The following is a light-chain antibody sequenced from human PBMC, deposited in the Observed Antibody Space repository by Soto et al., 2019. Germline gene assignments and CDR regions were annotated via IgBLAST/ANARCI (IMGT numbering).Light chain of an antibody. J-gene: IGLJ3*02. Sequence: QSDLTQPASVSGSPGQSITISCTGTSSDVGYYNYVSWYQHHPGKVPKLMIYEVSNRPSGVSNRFSGSKSGNTASLTISGLQAEDEADYYCSSYTTSSTQVFGGGTKLTVL. V-gene: IGLV2-14*01. CDR2: EVS. CDR1: SSDVGYYNY. CDR3: SSYTTSSTQV.